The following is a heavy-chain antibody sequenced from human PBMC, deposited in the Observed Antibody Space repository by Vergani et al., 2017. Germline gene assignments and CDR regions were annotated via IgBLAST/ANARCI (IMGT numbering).Heavy chain of an antibody. CDR3: AKDGRENSDYEYFDY. D-gene: IGHD4-11*01. CDR1: GFSFNTYG. Sequence: QVQLVETGGGVVQPGGSLRLYCATSGFSFNTYGAHWVRQAPGKGLEWVAFIGYDGRIKYNVDSVKGRFTISRDTSKKTLSLQMRGLRADDTAVYYCAKDGRENSDYEYFDYWGQGTLVTVSS. V-gene: IGHV3-30*02. CDR2: IGYDGRIK. J-gene: IGHJ4*02.